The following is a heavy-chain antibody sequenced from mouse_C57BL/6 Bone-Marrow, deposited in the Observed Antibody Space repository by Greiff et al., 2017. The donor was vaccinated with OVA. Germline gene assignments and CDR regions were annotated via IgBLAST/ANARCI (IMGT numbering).Heavy chain of an antibody. V-gene: IGHV5-12*01. D-gene: IGHD1-1*01. Sequence: EVMLVESGGGLVQPGGSLKLSCAASGFTFSDYYMYWVRQTPEKRLEWVAYISNGGGSTYYPDTVKGRFTISRDNAKNTLYLQMSRLKSEDTAMYYCARWFTTVVATRWYFDVWGTGTTVTVSS. CDR2: ISNGGGST. J-gene: IGHJ1*03. CDR1: GFTFSDYY. CDR3: ARWFTTVVATRWYFDV.